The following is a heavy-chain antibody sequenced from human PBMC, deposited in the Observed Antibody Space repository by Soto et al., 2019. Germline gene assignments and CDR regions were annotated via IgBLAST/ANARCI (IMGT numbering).Heavy chain of an antibody. Sequence: ASVKVSCKVSGYTLTELSMHCVRQAPGKGLEWMGGFDPEDGETIYAQKFQGRVTMTEDTSTDTAYMELSSLRSEDTAVYYCATDLVTMVRGVIITADYWGQGTLVTVSS. V-gene: IGHV1-24*01. J-gene: IGHJ4*02. CDR2: FDPEDGET. D-gene: IGHD3-10*01. CDR3: ATDLVTMVRGVIITADY. CDR1: GYTLTELS.